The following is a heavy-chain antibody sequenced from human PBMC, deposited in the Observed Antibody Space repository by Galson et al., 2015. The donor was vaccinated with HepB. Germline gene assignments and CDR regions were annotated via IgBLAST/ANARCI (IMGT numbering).Heavy chain of an antibody. CDR1: GFTFGDHY. Sequence: SLRLSCAASGFTFGDHYMTWVRQAPGKGLEWVAVMNQDGSARHYVYSVRGRFTISRDNAKNSLYLQLNNLRVEDTAVYFCARGRGFLIDYWGQGTLVSVSS. J-gene: IGHJ4*02. D-gene: IGHD3-3*01. CDR2: MNQDGSAR. V-gene: IGHV3-7*03. CDR3: ARGRGFLIDY.